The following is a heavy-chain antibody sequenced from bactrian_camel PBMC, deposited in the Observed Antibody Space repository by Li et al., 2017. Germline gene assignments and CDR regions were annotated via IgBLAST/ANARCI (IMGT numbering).Heavy chain of an antibody. CDR3: ATDRWSSVCDGTRDWKTFDY. D-gene: IGHD8*01. V-gene: IGHV3S67*01. Sequence: VQLVESGGGSVQAGESLRLSCVVSGYRYSTYCMGWFRQVPGNEREPLASIGSDGTTKYADAVKGRFTISRDNATNSLSLQMDSLKPEDTATYYCATDRWSSVCDGTRDWKTFDYWGQGTQVTVS. CDR2: IGSDGTT. CDR1: GYRYSTYC. J-gene: IGHJ4*01.